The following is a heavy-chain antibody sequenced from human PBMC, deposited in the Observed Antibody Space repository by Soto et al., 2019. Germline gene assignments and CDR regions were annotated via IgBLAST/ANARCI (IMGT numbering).Heavy chain of an antibody. J-gene: IGHJ2*01. V-gene: IGHV1-46*03. CDR1: GYTFTSYY. D-gene: IGHD3-10*01. CDR2: INPSGGST. CDR3: ARDYYGSGSYGGTDWYFDL. Sequence: QVQLVQSGAEVKKPGASVKVSCKASGYTFTSYYMHWVRQAPGQGLEWMGIINPSGGSTSYAQKFQGGVTMTRDTSTSTVYMELSSLRSEDTAVYYCARDYYGSGSYGGTDWYFDLWGRGTLVTVSS.